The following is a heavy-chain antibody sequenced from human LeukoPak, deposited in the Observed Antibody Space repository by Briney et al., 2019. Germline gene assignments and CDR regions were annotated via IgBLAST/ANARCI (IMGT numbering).Heavy chain of an antibody. V-gene: IGHV3-23*01. J-gene: IGHJ4*02. CDR2: ISGSGGST. CDR3: GLVDTAMVFGY. Sequence: GGSLRLSCAASGFTFSSYAMSWVRQAPGKGLEWVSAISGSGGSTYYADSVKGRFTISRDNSKNTLYLQMNSLRAEDTAVYYCGLVDTAMVFGYWGQGTLVTVSS. D-gene: IGHD5-18*01. CDR1: GFTFSSYA.